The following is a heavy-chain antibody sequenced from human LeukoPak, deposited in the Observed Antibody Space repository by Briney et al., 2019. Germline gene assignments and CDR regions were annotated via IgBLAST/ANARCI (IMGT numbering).Heavy chain of an antibody. D-gene: IGHD6-19*01. CDR1: GFTFSSYS. J-gene: IGHJ4*02. Sequence: PGGSLRLSCAASGFTFSSYSMNWVRQAPGKGLEWVSYISSSSTIYYADSVKGRFTISRDNAKNSLYLQMNSLRAEDTAVYYCAYSSGWFTKHFDYWGQGTLVTVSS. V-gene: IGHV3-48*01. CDR2: ISSSSTI. CDR3: AYSSGWFTKHFDY.